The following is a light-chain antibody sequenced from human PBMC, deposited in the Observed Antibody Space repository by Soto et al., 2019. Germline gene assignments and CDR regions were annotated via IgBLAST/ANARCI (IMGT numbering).Light chain of an antibody. Sequence: DIQMTQSASSLPASVGDTVTISCQASQDISKYLNWFQQKPGKAPKLLIYDVFNVETGVPSRFSGRGSGTDFTLIISNLQAEDFATYYCQQYDKLPITFGGGTKVDI. CDR1: QDISKY. V-gene: IGKV1-33*01. CDR2: DVF. J-gene: IGKJ4*01. CDR3: QQYDKLPIT.